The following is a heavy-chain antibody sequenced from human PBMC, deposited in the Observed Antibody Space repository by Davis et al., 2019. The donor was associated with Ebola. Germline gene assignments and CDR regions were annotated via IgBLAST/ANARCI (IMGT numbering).Heavy chain of an antibody. Sequence: GESLKISCAASGFTFSSYAMHWVRQAPGKGLEWVAVISYDGSNKYYADSVKGRFTISRDNSKNTLYLQMNSLRAEDTAVYYCARAPGSGYDLYYYYYMDVWGQGTTVTVSS. CDR1: GFTFSSYA. V-gene: IGHV3-30-3*01. J-gene: IGHJ6*03. D-gene: IGHD5-12*01. CDR2: ISYDGSNK. CDR3: ARAPGSGYDLYYYYYMDV.